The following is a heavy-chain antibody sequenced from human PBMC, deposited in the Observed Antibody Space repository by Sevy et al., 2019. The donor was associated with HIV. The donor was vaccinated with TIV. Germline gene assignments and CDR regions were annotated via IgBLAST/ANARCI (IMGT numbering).Heavy chain of an antibody. V-gene: IGHV3-48*03. D-gene: IGHD4-17*01. Sequence: GSLRLSCAASGSPFSSYEMNWVRQAPGKGLEWVSYISSSGTNKYYSDSVRGRFTISRDNAKNSVYLQMNSLRAEDTALYYCARDLPPSATTVAHFDYWGQGTLVTVSS. CDR1: GSPFSSYE. J-gene: IGHJ4*02. CDR3: ARDLPPSATTVAHFDY. CDR2: ISSSGTNK.